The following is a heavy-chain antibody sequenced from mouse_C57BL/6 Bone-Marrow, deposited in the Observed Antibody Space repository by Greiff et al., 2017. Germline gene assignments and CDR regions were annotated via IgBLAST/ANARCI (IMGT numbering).Heavy chain of an antibody. Sequence: VQLQQSGAELVRPGTSVKVSCKASGYAFNNYLIEWVKQRPGQGLEWIGEINPGSGGTNYNEKFKGKDTLTADKSSSTAYMQISSLTSEDSAVYYCAREDYGDYGGYCDVWGTGTTVTVSS. D-gene: IGHD2-13*01. J-gene: IGHJ1*03. CDR1: GYAFNNYL. CDR2: INPGSGGT. CDR3: AREDYGDYGGYCDV. V-gene: IGHV1-54*01.